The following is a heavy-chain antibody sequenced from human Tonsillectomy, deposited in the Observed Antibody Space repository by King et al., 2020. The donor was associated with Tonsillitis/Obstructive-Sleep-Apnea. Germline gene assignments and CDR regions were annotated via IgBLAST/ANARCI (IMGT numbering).Heavy chain of an antibody. CDR1: GGSISSSSYY. CDR3: ASGVLRGYSYGYGY. J-gene: IGHJ4*02. Sequence: QLQESGPGLVKPSETLSLTCTVSGGSISSSSYYWGWIRQPPGKGLEWIGSIYYSGSTYYNPSLKGRVTISVDTSKNQFSLKLSSVTAADTAVYYCASGVLRGYSYGYGYWGQGTLVTVSS. CDR2: IYYSGST. V-gene: IGHV4-39*01. D-gene: IGHD5-18*01.